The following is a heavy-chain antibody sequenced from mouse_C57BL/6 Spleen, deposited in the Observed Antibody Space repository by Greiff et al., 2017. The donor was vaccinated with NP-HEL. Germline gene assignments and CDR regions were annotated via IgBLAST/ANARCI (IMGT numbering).Heavy chain of an antibody. J-gene: IGHJ2*01. V-gene: IGHV14-3*01. Sequence: EVQLQQSVAELVRPGASVKLSCTASGFNIKNTYMHWVKQRPEQGLEWIGRIDPANGNTKYAPKFQGKATITADTSSNTAYLQLSSLTSEDTAFDYCAKAQGGRWSFFDYWGQGTTLTVSS. CDR3: AKAQGGRWSFFDY. CDR2: IDPANGNT. CDR1: GFNIKNTY. D-gene: IGHD3-1*01.